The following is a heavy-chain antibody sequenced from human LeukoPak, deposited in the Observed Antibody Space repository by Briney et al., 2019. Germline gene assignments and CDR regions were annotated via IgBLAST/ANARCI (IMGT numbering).Heavy chain of an antibody. V-gene: IGHV3-21*01. J-gene: IGHJ4*02. CDR1: GFTFSSYS. Sequence: GGSLRLSCAASGFTFSSYSMNWVRQAPGKGLEWVSSISSSSSYIYYADSVKGRFTISRDNAKNSLYLQMNRLRAEDRAVYYCARTKVRGVMNYGGQGTLVTVSS. CDR3: ARTKVRGVMNY. CDR2: ISSSSSYI. D-gene: IGHD3-10*01.